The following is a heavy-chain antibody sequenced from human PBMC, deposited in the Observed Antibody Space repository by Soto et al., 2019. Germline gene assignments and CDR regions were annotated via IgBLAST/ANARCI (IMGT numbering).Heavy chain of an antibody. CDR2: IYYSGST. J-gene: IGHJ5*02. CDR1: GGSISSSSYY. V-gene: IGHV4-39*01. CDR3: ARRDDFWSGYYTGWFDP. Sequence: QLQLQESGPGLVKPSETLSLTCTVSGGSISSSSYYWGWIRQPPGKGLEWIGSIYYSGSTYYNPSLKSRVTISVDTSKNQFSLKLSSVTAADTAVYYCARRDDFWSGYYTGWFDPWGQGTLVTVSS. D-gene: IGHD3-3*01.